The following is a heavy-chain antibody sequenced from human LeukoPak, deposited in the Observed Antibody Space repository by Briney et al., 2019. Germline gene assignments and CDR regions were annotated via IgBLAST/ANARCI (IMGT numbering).Heavy chain of an antibody. D-gene: IGHD3-16*01. CDR2: MNPNSGNT. CDR3: ARGRKAYRKTPNWFDP. J-gene: IGHJ5*02. CDR1: GYTFTSYD. Sequence: EASVKVSCKASGYTFTSYDINWVRQATGQGLEWMGWMNPNSGNTGYAQKFQGRVTITRNTSISTAYMELSSLRSEDTAVYYCARGRKAYRKTPNWFDPWGQGTMVTVSS. V-gene: IGHV1-8*03.